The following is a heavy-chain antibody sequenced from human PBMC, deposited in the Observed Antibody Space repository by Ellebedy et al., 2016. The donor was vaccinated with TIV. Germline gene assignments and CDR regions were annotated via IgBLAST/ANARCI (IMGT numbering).Heavy chain of an antibody. CDR2: ISSSGSMT. CDR3: VRQRRNRGFDM. CDR1: GFTLSDYY. V-gene: IGHV3-11*01. D-gene: IGHD1-14*01. J-gene: IGHJ3*02. Sequence: PGGSLRLSCATGFTLSDYYMSWIRQAPGKGLEWVSFISSSGSMTHYADSVRGRFTISRANAKNSMYLQMNSLRAEDTAIYYCVRQRRNRGFDMWGQGTMVTVSS.